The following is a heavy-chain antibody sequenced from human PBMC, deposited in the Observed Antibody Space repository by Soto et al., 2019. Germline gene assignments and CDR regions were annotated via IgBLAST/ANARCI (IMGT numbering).Heavy chain of an antibody. D-gene: IGHD3-10*01. V-gene: IGHV4-30-4*01. J-gene: IGHJ4*02. CDR3: ARAGFSYGHLLF. CDR2: VFYSGAT. CDR1: GGPIKTGDYY. Sequence: SETLSLTCNVSGGPIKTGDYYWNWIRQPPGKGLEWIGYVFYSGATNYSPSLKSRAAISMDTSKNQFSLSLTSVTAADTAVYYCARAGFSYGHLLFWGQGIRVTVS.